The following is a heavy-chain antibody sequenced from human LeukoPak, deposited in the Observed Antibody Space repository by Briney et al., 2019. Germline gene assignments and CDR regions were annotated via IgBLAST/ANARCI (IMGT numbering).Heavy chain of an antibody. CDR3: VRDGATVATPFFDY. V-gene: IGHV4-4*02. Sequence: SETLSLTCAVSGASISSNWWNWVRQPPGKGLEWIGEIHHSGSANYNPSLKSRVTISLDTSENHFSLRLSSVTVADTAVYYCVRDGATVATPFFDYWGQGTLVTVSS. D-gene: IGHD4-17*01. CDR1: GASISSNW. CDR2: IHHSGSA. J-gene: IGHJ4*02.